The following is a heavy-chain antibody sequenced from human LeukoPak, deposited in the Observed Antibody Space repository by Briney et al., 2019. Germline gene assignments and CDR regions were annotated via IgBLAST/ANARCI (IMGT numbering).Heavy chain of an antibody. CDR2: TYNRSKWYS. Sequence: SQTLSVTCAFSGDNVSSNSATWSWIRQSPSRGLEWLGRTYNRSKWYSDYAVSVKGRITINPDTSKNQFSLQLNSVTPENTAVYYCARGVGGGWKVFDYWGQGTLVTVSS. V-gene: IGHV6-1*01. J-gene: IGHJ4*02. D-gene: IGHD2-15*01. CDR3: ARGVGGGWKVFDY. CDR1: GDNVSSNSAT.